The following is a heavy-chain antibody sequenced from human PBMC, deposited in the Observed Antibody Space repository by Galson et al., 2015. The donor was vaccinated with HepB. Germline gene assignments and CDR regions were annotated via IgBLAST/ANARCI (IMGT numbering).Heavy chain of an antibody. CDR1: GGTFSNYA. V-gene: IGHV1-69*13. J-gene: IGHJ6*02. CDR2: IFHMFGTQ. CDR3: ATDGLRRDAYKPGGGMGV. Sequence: SVKVSCKASGGTFSNYAINWVRQAPGQGLEWMGEIFHMFGTQSYAQNLQGRVTIIADESTRTVYMELSSLRSEDTAVYYCATDGLRRDAYKPGGGMGVWGQGTTVTVSS. D-gene: IGHD5-24*01.